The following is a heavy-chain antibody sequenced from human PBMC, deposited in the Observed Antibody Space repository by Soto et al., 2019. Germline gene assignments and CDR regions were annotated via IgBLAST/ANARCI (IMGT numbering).Heavy chain of an antibody. D-gene: IGHD2-2*01. Sequence: QVQLVQSGAEVKKPGASVKVSCKASGYTFTSYYMHWVRQAPGQGLEWMGIINPSGGSTSYAQKFQGRVTMTRDTSTSTGYMELSSLRSEDTAVYYCARDRGPPYCSSTSCYESYYYGMDVWGQGTTVTVSS. J-gene: IGHJ6*02. CDR3: ARDRGPPYCSSTSCYESYYYGMDV. CDR1: GYTFTSYY. V-gene: IGHV1-46*01. CDR2: INPSGGST.